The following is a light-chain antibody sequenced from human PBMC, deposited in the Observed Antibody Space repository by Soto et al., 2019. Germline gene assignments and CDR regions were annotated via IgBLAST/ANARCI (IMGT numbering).Light chain of an antibody. CDR3: YHYGDSPIT. CDR2: GAS. V-gene: IGKV3-20*01. CDR1: QSVRYNF. J-gene: IGKJ5*01. Sequence: EIVLTQSPGTLSLSPGESATLSCRASQSVRYNFLAWYQHKPGQAPRLLVYGASSRATGIPDRFSGSGSGTDFTLTINRLEPEDFTVHYCYHYGDSPITFGQGTRLEIK.